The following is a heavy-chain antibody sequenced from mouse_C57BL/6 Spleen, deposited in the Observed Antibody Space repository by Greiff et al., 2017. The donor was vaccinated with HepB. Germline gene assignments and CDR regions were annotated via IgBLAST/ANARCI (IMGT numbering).Heavy chain of an antibody. J-gene: IGHJ1*03. Sequence: EVQLQESGGGLVKPGGSLKLSCAASGFTFSDYGMHWVRQAPEKGLEWVAYISSGSSTIYYADTVKGRFTISRDNAKNTLFLQMTSLRSEDTAMYYCARTHYYGSSYWYFDVWGTGTTVTVSS. CDR2: ISSGSSTI. CDR1: GFTFSDYG. V-gene: IGHV5-17*01. CDR3: ARTHYYGSSYWYFDV. D-gene: IGHD1-1*01.